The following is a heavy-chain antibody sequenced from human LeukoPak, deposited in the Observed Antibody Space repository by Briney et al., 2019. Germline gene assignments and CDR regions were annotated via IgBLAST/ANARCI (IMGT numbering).Heavy chain of an antibody. CDR1: GFTFSSYA. D-gene: IGHD3-10*01. J-gene: IGHJ3*02. Sequence: PGGSLRLSCAASGFTFSSYAMHWVRQAPGKGLEWVAVISYDGSNKYYADSVKGRFTISRDNSKNTLYLQMNSLRAEDTAVYYCARSLPPLVAAGRAFDIWGQGTMVTVSS. CDR3: ARSLPPLVAAGRAFDI. CDR2: ISYDGSNK. V-gene: IGHV3-30-3*01.